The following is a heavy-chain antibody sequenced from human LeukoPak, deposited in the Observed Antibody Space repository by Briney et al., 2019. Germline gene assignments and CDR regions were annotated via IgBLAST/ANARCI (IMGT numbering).Heavy chain of an antibody. V-gene: IGHV1-69*13. Sequence: SVKVSCKASGYTFTGYYMHWVRQAPGQGLEWMGGIIPIFGTANYAQKFQGRVTITADESTSTAYMELSSLRSEDTAVYYCARESSSSYYYWGQGTLVTVSS. CDR3: ARESSSSYYY. CDR2: IIPIFGTA. J-gene: IGHJ4*02. D-gene: IGHD6-13*01. CDR1: GYTFTGYY.